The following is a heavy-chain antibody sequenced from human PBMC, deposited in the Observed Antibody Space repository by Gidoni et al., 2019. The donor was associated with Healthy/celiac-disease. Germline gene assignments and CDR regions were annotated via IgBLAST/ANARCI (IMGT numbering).Heavy chain of an antibody. J-gene: IGHJ4*02. Sequence: EVQLVESGGGLVKPGGSLRLSCAASGFTFSNAWMSWVRQAPGKGLEWVGRIKSKTDGGTTDYAAPVKGRFTISRDDSKNTLYLQMNSLKTEDTAVYYCTTEFRPNTAMAIFDYWGQGTLVTVSS. V-gene: IGHV3-15*01. CDR2: IKSKTDGGTT. CDR1: GFTFSNAW. CDR3: TTEFRPNTAMAIFDY. D-gene: IGHD5-18*01.